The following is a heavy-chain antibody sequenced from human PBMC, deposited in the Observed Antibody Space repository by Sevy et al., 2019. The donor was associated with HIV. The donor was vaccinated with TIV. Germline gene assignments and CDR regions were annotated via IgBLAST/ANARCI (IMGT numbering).Heavy chain of an antibody. CDR2: ISTYNANA. Sequence: ASVKVSCKSSGYTFSDYGISWVRQAPGQGLEWMGWISTYNANANYAQKFQGRVTMTTDTSTSTAYMELRSLGSDDTAVYYCARAGFLGWPYNAMDVWGQGTTVTVSS. D-gene: IGHD3-3*01. CDR1: GYTFSDYG. CDR3: ARAGFLGWPYNAMDV. V-gene: IGHV1-18*01. J-gene: IGHJ6*02.